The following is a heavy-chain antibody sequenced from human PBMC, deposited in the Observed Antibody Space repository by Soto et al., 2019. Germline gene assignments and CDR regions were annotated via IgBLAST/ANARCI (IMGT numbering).Heavy chain of an antibody. CDR2: IYWNDDK. J-gene: IGHJ5*02. D-gene: IGHD3-9*01. V-gene: IGHV2-5*01. CDR3: THSHIIWTTSGHNWFGP. Sequence: QITLRESGPTLVKPTQTLTLTCTFSGFSLNTAGLGVGWIRQPPGKALEWLALIYWNDDKRYSPSLKNRVTITKDTSKDQVVLRMTNMDPVDTATYYCTHSHIIWTTSGHNWFGPWGQGTLVPVSS. CDR1: GFSLNTAGLG.